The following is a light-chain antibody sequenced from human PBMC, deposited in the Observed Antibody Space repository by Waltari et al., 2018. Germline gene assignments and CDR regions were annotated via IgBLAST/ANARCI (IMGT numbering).Light chain of an antibody. CDR1: SSDVGNYNL. CDR2: DVS. Sequence: QSALTQPASVSGSPGQSITISCTGTSSDVGNYNLVSWYQQHPGKAPKLMLYDVSKRPSGVSYRFSGSKSGNTASLTISGLQAEDEADYYCCSYAGSSTWVFGGGTKLTVL. J-gene: IGLJ3*02. V-gene: IGLV2-23*02. CDR3: CSYAGSSTWV.